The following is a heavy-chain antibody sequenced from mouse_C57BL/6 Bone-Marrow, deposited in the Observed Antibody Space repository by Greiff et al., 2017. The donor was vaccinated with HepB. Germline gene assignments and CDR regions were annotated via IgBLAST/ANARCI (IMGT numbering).Heavy chain of an antibody. D-gene: IGHD2-2*01. V-gene: IGHV1-81*01. Sequence: VKLMESGAELARPGASVKLSCKASGYTFTSYGISWVKQRTGQGLEWIGEIYPRSGNTYYNEKFKGKATLTADKSSSTAYMELRSLTSEDSAVYFCVGNLMVTGDFDYWGQGTTLTVSS. CDR1: GYTFTSYG. CDR2: IYPRSGNT. J-gene: IGHJ2*01. CDR3: VGNLMVTGDFDY.